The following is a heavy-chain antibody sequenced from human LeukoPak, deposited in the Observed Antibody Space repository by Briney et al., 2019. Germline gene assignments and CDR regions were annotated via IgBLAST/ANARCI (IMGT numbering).Heavy chain of an antibody. CDR3: AREPPYYDFWGGSFDY. CDR2: IYYSGST. J-gene: IGHJ4*02. Sequence: SETLSLTCTVSGGSISSYYWSWIRQPPGKGLEWIGYIYYSGSTNYNPSLKSRVTISVDTSKNQSSLKLSSVTAADTAVYYCAREPPYYDFWGGSFDYWGQGTLVTVSS. V-gene: IGHV4-59*01. D-gene: IGHD3-3*01. CDR1: GGSISSYY.